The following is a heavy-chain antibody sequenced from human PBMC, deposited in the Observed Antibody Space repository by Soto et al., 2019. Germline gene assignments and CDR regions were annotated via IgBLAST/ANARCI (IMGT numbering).Heavy chain of an antibody. CDR2: IIPIFGTA. CDR1: GGTFSSYA. J-gene: IGHJ6*02. Sequence: QVQLVQSGAEVKKPGSSVKVSCKASGGTFSSYAISWVRQAPGQGIEWMGGIIPIFGTANYAQKFQGRVTITADKSTSTAYMELSSLRSEDTAVYYCARVRGVKWGYYYYGMDVWGQGTTVTVSS. D-gene: IGHD3-10*01. CDR3: ARVRGVKWGYYYYGMDV. V-gene: IGHV1-69*06.